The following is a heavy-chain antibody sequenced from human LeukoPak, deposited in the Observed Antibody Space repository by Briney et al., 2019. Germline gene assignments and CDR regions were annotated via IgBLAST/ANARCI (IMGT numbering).Heavy chain of an antibody. CDR3: ARPYDSSGYYPFHH. V-gene: IGHV1-69*04. J-gene: IGHJ1*01. D-gene: IGHD3-22*01. Sequence: SVKVSCKASGYTFTSYGISWVRQAPGQGLEWMGRIIPILGITNYAQKFQGRVTITADKSTSTAYMELSSLRSEDTAVYYCARPYDSSGYYPFHHWGQGTLVTVSS. CDR1: GYTFTSYG. CDR2: IIPILGIT.